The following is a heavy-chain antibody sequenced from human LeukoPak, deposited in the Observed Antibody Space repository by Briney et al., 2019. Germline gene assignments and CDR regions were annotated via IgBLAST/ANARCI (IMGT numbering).Heavy chain of an antibody. Sequence: SVKVSCTASGFTFTSSAVQWVRQARGQRLEWIGWIFVGSGNTNYAQKFQERVTITRDMSTSTAYMELSSLRSEDTAVYYCAAGLGESSGYYYVFGLSWGQGTLVTVSS. CDR1: GFTFTSSA. CDR2: IFVGSGNT. V-gene: IGHV1-58*01. CDR3: AAGLGESSGYYYVFGLS. J-gene: IGHJ5*02. D-gene: IGHD3-22*01.